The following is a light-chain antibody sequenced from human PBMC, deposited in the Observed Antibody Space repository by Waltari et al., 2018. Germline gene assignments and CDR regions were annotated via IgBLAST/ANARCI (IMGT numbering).Light chain of an antibody. V-gene: IGKV2-28*01. J-gene: IGKJ1*01. Sequence: DIVMTQSPLSLPVTPGAPASISCRSSQSLLLSTGYHYLDWYLQRPGQSPELLIYLGSHRAPGVPDRFSGSGSGTDFTLKISRVEAGDVGVYYCMQSLQTPRTFGQGTKVEIK. CDR1: QSLLLSTGYHY. CDR2: LGS. CDR3: MQSLQTPRT.